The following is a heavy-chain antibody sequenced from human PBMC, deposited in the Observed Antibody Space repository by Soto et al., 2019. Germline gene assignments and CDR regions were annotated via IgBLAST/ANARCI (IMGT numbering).Heavy chain of an antibody. CDR3: VRDRYSSSGWLDP. J-gene: IGHJ5*02. Sequence: SQTLSLTCAISGDSVSSYSAAWNWIRQSPSGGLEWLGRTYYRSRFFSDYAESVKSRIIINPDTSKNQFSLQLKSVTPGDTAVYYCVRDRYSSSGWLDPWGQGTPGTVSS. V-gene: IGHV6-1*01. CDR1: GDSVSSYSAA. CDR2: TYYRSRFFS. D-gene: IGHD3-10*01.